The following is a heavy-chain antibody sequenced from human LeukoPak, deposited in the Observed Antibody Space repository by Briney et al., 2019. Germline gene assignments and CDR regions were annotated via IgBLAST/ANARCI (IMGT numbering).Heavy chain of an antibody. V-gene: IGHV4-34*01. D-gene: IGHD3-3*01. J-gene: IGHJ5*02. Sequence: SETLSLTCAVYGGSFSGYYWSWIRQPPGKGLEWLGEINHSGSTSYNPSLKSRVTISVDTSKNQFSLKLSSVTAADTAVYYCARVRRARSYYDFWSGYYTFDPWGQGTLVTVSS. CDR3: ARVRRARSYYDFWSGYYTFDP. CDR1: GGSFSGYY. CDR2: INHSGST.